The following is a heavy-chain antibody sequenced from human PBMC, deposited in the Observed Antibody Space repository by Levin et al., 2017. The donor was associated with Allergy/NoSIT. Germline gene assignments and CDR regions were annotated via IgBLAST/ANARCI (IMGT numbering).Heavy chain of an antibody. V-gene: IGHV1-2*02. CDR2: INPNSGGT. D-gene: IGHD2-15*01. J-gene: IGHJ6*02. CDR1: GYTFTGYY. Sequence: ASVKVSCKASGYTFTGYYMHWVRQAPGQGLEWMGWINPNSGGTNYAQKFQGRVTMTRDTSISTAYMELSRLRSDDTAVYYCARVLFYCSGGSCYSAYYYYGMDVWGQGTTVTVSS. CDR3: ARVLFYCSGGSCYSAYYYYGMDV.